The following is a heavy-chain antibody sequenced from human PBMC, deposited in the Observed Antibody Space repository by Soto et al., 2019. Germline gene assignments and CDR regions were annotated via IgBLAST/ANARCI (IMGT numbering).Heavy chain of an antibody. J-gene: IGHJ4*02. Sequence: VQLVQSGAEVKKPGASVKISCTASGISYTTYAIHWVRQAPGQGLEWMGWINAGNGDTRYSQRFQGRVTLTRDTSATTTYMDLTSLRFEVTSIYYCARAITGYVTWGQGTLVTVSS. CDR3: ARAITGYVT. D-gene: IGHD5-12*01. CDR1: GISYTTYA. CDR2: INAGNGDT. V-gene: IGHV1-3*01.